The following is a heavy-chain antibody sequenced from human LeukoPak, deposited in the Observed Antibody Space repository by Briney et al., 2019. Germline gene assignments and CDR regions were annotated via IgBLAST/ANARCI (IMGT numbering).Heavy chain of an antibody. Sequence: GGSLRLSCAASGFTFSTYAMSWVRQAPGKGLEWVSAIHADGTLTYDADSVKGRFTISRDNSKNTLYLQMNSLRSEDTAIYYCAKDQATRGNYYGRAFDIWGQGTMVTVSS. V-gene: IGHV3-23*01. CDR3: AKDQATRGNYYGRAFDI. J-gene: IGHJ3*02. CDR2: IHADGTLT. CDR1: GFTFSTYA. D-gene: IGHD3-22*01.